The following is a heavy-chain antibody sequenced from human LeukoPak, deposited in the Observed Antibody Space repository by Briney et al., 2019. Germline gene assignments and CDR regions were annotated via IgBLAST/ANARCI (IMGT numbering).Heavy chain of an antibody. J-gene: IGHJ3*02. V-gene: IGHV4-61*02. CDR3: AREVGDGDCSSTSCYLDAFDI. CDR2: IYTSGST. D-gene: IGHD2-2*01. Sequence: PSETLSLTCTVSGGSISSGSYYWSWIRQPAGKGLEWIGRIYTSGSTNYNPSLKSRVTMSVDTSKNQFSLKLSSVTAADTAVYYCAREVGDGDCSSTSCYLDAFDIWGQGTMVTVSS. CDR1: GGSISSGSYY.